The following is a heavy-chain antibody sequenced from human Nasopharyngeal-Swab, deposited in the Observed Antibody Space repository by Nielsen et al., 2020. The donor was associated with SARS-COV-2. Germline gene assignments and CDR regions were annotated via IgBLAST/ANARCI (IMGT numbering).Heavy chain of an antibody. Sequence: GGSLRLSCTSSEFSFSGSTIHWVRQASGKGLEWVGRIGDKDHNYATTYGASVQGRFTISRDDSKNTAFLQMDSLKTEDTALYYCTTDFYFDYWGQGTLVTVSS. V-gene: IGHV3-73*01. CDR3: TTDFYFDY. CDR1: EFSFSGST. J-gene: IGHJ4*02. CDR2: IGDKDHNYAT.